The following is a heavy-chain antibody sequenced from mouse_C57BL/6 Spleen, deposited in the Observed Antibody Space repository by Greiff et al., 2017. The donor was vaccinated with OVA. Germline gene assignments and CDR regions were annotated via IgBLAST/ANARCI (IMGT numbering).Heavy chain of an antibody. CDR1: GYSFTDYN. Sequence: EVKLMESGPELVKPGASVKISCKASGYSFTDYNMNWVKQSNGKSLEWIGVINPNYGTTSYNQKFKGKATLTVDQSSSTAYMQLNSLTSEDSAVYYCANYYYGSSYRNYWGQGTTLTVSS. V-gene: IGHV1-39*01. CDR3: ANYYYGSSYRNY. J-gene: IGHJ2*01. CDR2: INPNYGTT. D-gene: IGHD1-1*01.